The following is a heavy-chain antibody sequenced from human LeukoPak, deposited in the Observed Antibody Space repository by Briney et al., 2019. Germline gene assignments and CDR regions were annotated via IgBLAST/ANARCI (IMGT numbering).Heavy chain of an antibody. CDR3: ARSPTPAYDSTGYYVF. Sequence: GESLKISCKGSGCSFTSYWIGWVRQMPGKGLEWMGIIYPGDSDARYSPSFQGQVTISADKSISTVYLQWSSLKASDTAMYYRARSPTPAYDSTGYYVFWGQGTLVTVSS. D-gene: IGHD3-22*01. J-gene: IGHJ4*02. CDR2: IYPGDSDA. V-gene: IGHV5-51*01. CDR1: GCSFTSYW.